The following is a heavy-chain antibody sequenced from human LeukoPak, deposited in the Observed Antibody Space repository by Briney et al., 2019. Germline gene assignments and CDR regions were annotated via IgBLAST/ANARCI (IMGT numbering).Heavy chain of an antibody. D-gene: IGHD3-9*01. V-gene: IGHV4-39*01. Sequence: SETLSLTCTVSGGSISGSNYYWGWIRQPPGKGREWLGSIYYSGYTYYNPSLKSRVPISVDASKNQFSLKLSSVTAADKAVYYCARHGEGYYEILNSHYPNNWFDPWGQGTLVTVSS. CDR1: GGSISGSNYY. J-gene: IGHJ5*02. CDR3: ARHGEGYYEILNSHYPNNWFDP. CDR2: IYYSGYT.